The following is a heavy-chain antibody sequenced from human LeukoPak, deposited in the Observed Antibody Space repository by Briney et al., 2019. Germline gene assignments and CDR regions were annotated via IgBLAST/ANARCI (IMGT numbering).Heavy chain of an antibody. CDR1: EFTFSNYA. CDR2: INWNGGRT. CDR3: ARDYDYGDYPGY. J-gene: IGHJ4*02. Sequence: RSGGSLRLSCAASEFTFSNYAMNWVRQAPGKGLEWVSGINWNGGRTGYADSVKGRFTISRDNAKNSLYLQMNSLRAEDTALYYCARDYDYGDYPGYWGQGTLVTVSS. V-gene: IGHV3-20*04. D-gene: IGHD4-17*01.